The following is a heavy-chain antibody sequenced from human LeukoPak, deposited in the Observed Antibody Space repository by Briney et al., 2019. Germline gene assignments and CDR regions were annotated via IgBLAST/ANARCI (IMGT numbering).Heavy chain of an antibody. CDR2: ISYDGSNK. V-gene: IGHV3-30*18. Sequence: GGSLRLSCAASGFTFSSYGMHWVRQAPGKGLEWVAVISYDGSNKYYADSVKGRFTISRDNSKNTLYLQMNSLRAEDTAVYYCAKDSGGGYNSFFDYWGQGTLVTVSS. J-gene: IGHJ4*02. D-gene: IGHD5-24*01. CDR3: AKDSGGGYNSFFDY. CDR1: GFTFSSYG.